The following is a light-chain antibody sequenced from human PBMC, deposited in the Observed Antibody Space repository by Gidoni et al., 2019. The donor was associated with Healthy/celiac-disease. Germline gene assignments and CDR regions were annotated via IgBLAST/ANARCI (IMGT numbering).Light chain of an antibody. V-gene: IGLV4-69*01. CDR1: SGHSSYA. CDR2: LNSDGSH. J-gene: IGLJ3*02. CDR3: QTWGTGIHWV. Sequence: QLVLPQSPSASASLGASVKLTCTLSSGHSSYAIAWHQQQPEKGPRYLMKLNSDGSHSKGDGIPDPFSGSSSGAERYLTISSLQSEDEADYYCQTWGTGIHWVFGGGTKLTV.